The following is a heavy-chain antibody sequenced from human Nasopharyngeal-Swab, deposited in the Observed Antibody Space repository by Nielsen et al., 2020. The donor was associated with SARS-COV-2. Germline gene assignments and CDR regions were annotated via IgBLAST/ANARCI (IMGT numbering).Heavy chain of an antibody. Sequence: VRQAPGKGLEWVAVISYDGSNKYYADSVKGRFTIFRDNSKNTLYLQMNSLRAEDTAVYYCTRDLAFPDTAMNIHLGYWGQGALVRLL. CDR2: ISYDGSNK. J-gene: IGHJ4*02. D-gene: IGHD5-18*01. CDR3: TRDLAFPDTAMNIHLGY. V-gene: IGHV3-30-3*01.